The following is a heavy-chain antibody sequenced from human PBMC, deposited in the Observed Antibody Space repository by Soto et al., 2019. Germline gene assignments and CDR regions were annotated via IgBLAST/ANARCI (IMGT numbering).Heavy chain of an antibody. CDR1: GGSFNNYA. CDR3: ARGRGYDNLDPFDI. D-gene: IGHD5-12*01. J-gene: IGHJ3*02. Sequence: QVQLVQSGAEMKKPGSSVKVSCKASGGSFNNYAITWVRQAPGQGLEWMGGIIPIFGSENYAQKFQGRVTITADESTSTAYKELSSLRSDDTAVYYCARGRGYDNLDPFDIWGQGTMVAVSS. CDR2: IIPIFGSE. V-gene: IGHV1-69*01.